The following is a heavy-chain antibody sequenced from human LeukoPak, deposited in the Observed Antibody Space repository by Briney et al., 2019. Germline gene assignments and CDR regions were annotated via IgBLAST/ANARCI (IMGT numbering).Heavy chain of an antibody. CDR2: INHSGST. CDR1: GGSFSGYY. D-gene: IGHD5-18*01. CDR3: ARDRPRLRGYSYGYYYYMDV. V-gene: IGHV4-34*01. Sequence: PSETLSLTCAVYGGSFSGYYRSGIRQPPGKGLEWIGEINHSGSTNYNPSLESRVTISVDTAKNQFSLKLSSVTAADTAVYYCARDRPRLRGYSYGYYYYMDVWGKGTTVTVSS. J-gene: IGHJ6*03.